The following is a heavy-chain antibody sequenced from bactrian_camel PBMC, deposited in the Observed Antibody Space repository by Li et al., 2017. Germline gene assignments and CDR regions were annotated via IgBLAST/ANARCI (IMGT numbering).Heavy chain of an antibody. D-gene: IGHD1*01. V-gene: IGHV3S42*01. CDR1: GFAFSTFA. Sequence: VQLVESGGGLVQPGGSLRLSCAASGFAFSTFAMNWVRQTPGKELELVANIDVGGTRTWYLDSVKGRFTISRDDSRNTLYLQLSSLTTDDSAMYYCAVPFQDIIARARGQGTQVTVS. CDR2: IDVGGTRT. J-gene: IGHJ4*01.